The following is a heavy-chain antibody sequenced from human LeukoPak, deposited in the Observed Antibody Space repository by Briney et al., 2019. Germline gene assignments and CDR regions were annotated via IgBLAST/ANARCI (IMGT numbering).Heavy chain of an antibody. CDR2: IYYSGST. V-gene: IGHV4-59*01. D-gene: IGHD5-18*01. CDR1: GGSISSYY. Sequence: PSETLSLTCTVSGGSISSYYWSWIRQPPGKGLEWIGYIYYSGSTSYNPSLKSRVTISVDTSKNQFSLKLSSVTAADTAVYYCARVSGYSYGFIDYWGQGTLVTVSS. J-gene: IGHJ4*02. CDR3: ARVSGYSYGFIDY.